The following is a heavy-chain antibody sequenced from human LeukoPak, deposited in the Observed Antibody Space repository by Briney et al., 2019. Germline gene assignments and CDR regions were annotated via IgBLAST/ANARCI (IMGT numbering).Heavy chain of an antibody. Sequence: SETLSLTCTVSGGSISSYYWSWIRQPPGKGLEWIGYIYYSGSTTYHPSLKSRVTISVDTSKNQFSLKLSSVTAADTAVYYCAREGYYDSSGYFDYWGQGTLVTVSS. D-gene: IGHD3-22*01. J-gene: IGHJ4*02. CDR1: GGSISSYY. CDR2: IYYSGST. CDR3: AREGYYDSSGYFDY. V-gene: IGHV4-59*01.